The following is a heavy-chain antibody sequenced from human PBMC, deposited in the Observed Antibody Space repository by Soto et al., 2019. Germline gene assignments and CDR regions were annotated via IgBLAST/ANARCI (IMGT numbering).Heavy chain of an antibody. V-gene: IGHV6-1*01. CDR2: TYYRSRWYY. CDR3: ARDDCRGGCYSSFDY. Sequence: PSQTLSLTCAGSGGSVSGNSATWNWIRQSPSRGLEWLGRTYYRSRWYYDYAVSVKSRITINPDTSKNQFSLQLNSVTPEDTAVYYCARDDCRGGCYSSFDYWGQGTQVTVSS. CDR1: GGSVSGNSAT. D-gene: IGHD2-15*01. J-gene: IGHJ4*02.